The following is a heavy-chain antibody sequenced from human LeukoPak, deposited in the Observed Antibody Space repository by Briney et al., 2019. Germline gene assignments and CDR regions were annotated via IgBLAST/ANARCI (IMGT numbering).Heavy chain of an antibody. V-gene: IGHV3-7*03. CDR3: AKDLTYYYDSSGYSYANWFDP. CDR1: GFTFSDHW. J-gene: IGHJ5*02. Sequence: GGSLRLSCAASGFTFSDHWMSWVRQAPGKGLEWVANIKRDGSDKNYVDSVKGRFTISRDNAKNSLFLQMNSLRAEDTAVYYCAKDLTYYYDSSGYSYANWFDPWGQGTLVTVSS. D-gene: IGHD3-22*01. CDR2: IKRDGSDK.